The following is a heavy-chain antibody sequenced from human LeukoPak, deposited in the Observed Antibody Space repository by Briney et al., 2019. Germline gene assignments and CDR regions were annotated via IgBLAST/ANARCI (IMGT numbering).Heavy chain of an antibody. D-gene: IGHD6-19*01. CDR1: GYTFTCYY. J-gene: IGHJ4*02. CDR2: INPSGGST. Sequence: VASVKVSCKASGYTFTCYYMHWVRQAPGQGLEWMGIINPSGGSTSYAQKFQGRVTMTRDTSTSTVYMELSSLRSEDTAVYYCARAVTPLNSSGWKDPWDYWGQGTLVTVSS. CDR3: ARAVTPLNSSGWKDPWDY. V-gene: IGHV1-46*01.